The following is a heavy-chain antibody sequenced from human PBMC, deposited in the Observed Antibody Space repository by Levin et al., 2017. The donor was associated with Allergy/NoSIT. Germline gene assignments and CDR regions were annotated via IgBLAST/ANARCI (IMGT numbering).Heavy chain of an antibody. Sequence: GESLKISCAASGFTFIDFYMSWIRQAPGKGLEWLSSISSSGHTIYYADSVKGRFTISRDNAKKSLYLQMNSLRADDTAVYYCARGVGTAHRRGNWYFDLWGRGTLVTVSS. V-gene: IGHV3-11*01. CDR3: ARGVGTAHRRGNWYFDL. J-gene: IGHJ2*01. CDR2: ISSSGHTI. D-gene: IGHD5-18*01. CDR1: GFTFIDFY.